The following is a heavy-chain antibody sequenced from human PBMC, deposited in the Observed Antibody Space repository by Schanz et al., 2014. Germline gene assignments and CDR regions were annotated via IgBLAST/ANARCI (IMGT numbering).Heavy chain of an antibody. Sequence: EVQLVTSGGDLVQPGGSLRLSCAASGFTFNTSWFHWVRQPPGKGLLWVSRVSRDGSETTYVDSVRGRFTISRDTAKNTVFLQMNNLRAEDTAVYYCVRGASRDYFAMDVWGQGTTVTVSS. CDR2: VSRDGSET. CDR1: GFTFNTSW. V-gene: IGHV3-74*01. CDR3: VRGASRDYFAMDV. J-gene: IGHJ6*02.